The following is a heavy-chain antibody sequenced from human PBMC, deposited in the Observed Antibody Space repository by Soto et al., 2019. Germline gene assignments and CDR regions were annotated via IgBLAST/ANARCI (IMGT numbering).Heavy chain of an antibody. Sequence: GSLRLSCAASGFTFSDYPMHWVRQAPGKGLEWVAAISGSGGSTYYADSVKGRFTISRDNSKNTLYLQMNSLRAEDTAVYYCAKTYSNYPPYYYYYGMDVWGEGTTVTVSS. V-gene: IGHV3-23*01. CDR2: ISGSGGST. D-gene: IGHD4-4*01. J-gene: IGHJ6*04. CDR1: GFTFSDYP. CDR3: AKTYSNYPPYYYYYGMDV.